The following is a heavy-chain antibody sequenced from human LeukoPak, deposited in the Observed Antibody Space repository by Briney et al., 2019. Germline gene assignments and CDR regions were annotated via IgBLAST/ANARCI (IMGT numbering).Heavy chain of an antibody. CDR2: INPDSGGT. CDR3: ARSPDILTGENFDY. CDR1: GYTFTGYY. Sequence: GASVKVSCKASGYTFTGYYMHWVRQAPGQGLEWVGWINPDSGGTNYARKFQGRVTMTRDTSIRAAYMELRRLRSDDTAVYYCARSPDILTGENFDYWGQGTLVTVSS. V-gene: IGHV1-2*02. J-gene: IGHJ4*02. D-gene: IGHD3-9*01.